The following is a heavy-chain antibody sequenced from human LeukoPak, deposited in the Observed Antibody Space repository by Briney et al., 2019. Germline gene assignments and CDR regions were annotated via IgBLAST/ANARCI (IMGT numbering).Heavy chain of an antibody. V-gene: IGHV1-18*03. CDR3: ARVGYDFWSGYYDAFDI. CDR2: ITTDNGKT. J-gene: IGHJ3*02. Sequence: ASVKVSCKASGYTFTSYAFTWVRQAPGQGLEWMGWITTDNGKTNYAQKLQGRVTMTTDTSTSTAYMELRSLRSEDMAVYYCARVGYDFWSGYYDAFDIWGQGTMVTVSS. D-gene: IGHD3-3*01. CDR1: GYTFTSYA.